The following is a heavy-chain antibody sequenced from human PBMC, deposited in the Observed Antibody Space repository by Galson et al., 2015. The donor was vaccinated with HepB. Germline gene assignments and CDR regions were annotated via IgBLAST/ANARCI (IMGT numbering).Heavy chain of an antibody. CDR1: GFTFSSYS. CDR2: ISSSSSYI. D-gene: IGHD3-22*01. J-gene: IGHJ6*02. V-gene: IGHV3-21*01. CDR3: AREGWDLYYYDSSGPRGMDV. Sequence: SLRLSCAASGFTFSSYSMNWVRQAPGKGLEWVSSISSSSSYIYYADSVKGRFTISRDNAKNSLYLQMNSLRAEDTAVYYCAREGWDLYYYDSSGPRGMDVWGQGTTVTVSS.